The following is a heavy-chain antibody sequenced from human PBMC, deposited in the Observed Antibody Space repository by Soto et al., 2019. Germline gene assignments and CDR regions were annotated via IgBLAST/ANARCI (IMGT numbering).Heavy chain of an antibody. CDR3: ARGRQNLDSGSYYFDY. CDR2: MNPNSGNT. V-gene: IGHV1-8*01. Sequence: ASVKVSCKASGYTFTSYDINWVRQATGQGLEWMGWMNPNSGNTGYAQKFQGRVTMTRNTSISTAYMELSSLRSEDTAVYYCARGRQNLDSGSYYFDYWGQGTLVTVSS. J-gene: IGHJ4*02. CDR1: GYTFTSYD. D-gene: IGHD1-26*01.